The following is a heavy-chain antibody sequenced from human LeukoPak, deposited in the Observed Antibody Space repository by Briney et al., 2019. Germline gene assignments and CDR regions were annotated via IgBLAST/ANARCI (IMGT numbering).Heavy chain of an antibody. J-gene: IGHJ4*02. CDR3: ARVQSSSWFDY. CDR1: GGSISRYY. Sequence: SETLSLTCTVSGGSISRYYWSWIRQPPGKGLEWIGYMYYGGSPDYNPSLKSRVTISVDTSKNQFSLNLSSVTAADTAVYYCARVQSSSWFDYWGQGTLVTVSS. D-gene: IGHD6-13*01. V-gene: IGHV4-59*01. CDR2: MYYGGSP.